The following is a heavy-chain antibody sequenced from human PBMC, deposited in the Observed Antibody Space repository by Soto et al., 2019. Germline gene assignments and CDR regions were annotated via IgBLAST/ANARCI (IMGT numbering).Heavy chain of an antibody. CDR2: ISGSGGST. CDR3: AKDTKAYSRGWYVPGWFDP. Sequence: EVQLLESGGGLVQPGGSLRLSCAASGFTFSSYAMSWVRQAPGKGLEWVSAISGSGGSTYYADSVKGRFTISRYNSKNTLNLQMNSLRAEDTAVYYCAKDTKAYSRGWYVPGWFDPWGQGTLVTVSS. V-gene: IGHV3-23*01. CDR1: GFTFSSYA. J-gene: IGHJ5*02. D-gene: IGHD6-19*01.